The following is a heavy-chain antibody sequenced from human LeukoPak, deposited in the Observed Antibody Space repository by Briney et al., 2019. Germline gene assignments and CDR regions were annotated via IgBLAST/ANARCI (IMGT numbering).Heavy chain of an antibody. CDR2: IRHSGVDS. CDR1: RFSFSDYT. D-gene: IGHD2-15*01. V-gene: IGHV3-23*01. CDR3: ARDRRATPMYFFDF. J-gene: IGHJ4*02. Sequence: PGGSLRLSCAASRFSFSDYTMSWVRQLPGKGLEWVSGIRHSGVDSSYADSVKGRFTISRDNSKNMLYLQMNSLRDDDTGVYYCARDRRATPMYFFDFWGQGTPATVSS.